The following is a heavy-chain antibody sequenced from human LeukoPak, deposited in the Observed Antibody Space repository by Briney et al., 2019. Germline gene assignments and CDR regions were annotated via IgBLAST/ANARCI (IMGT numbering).Heavy chain of an antibody. J-gene: IGHJ4*02. D-gene: IGHD1-26*01. V-gene: IGHV3-33*01. CDR3: ARGSGSFSGGFDY. Sequence: GGSLRLSCAASGFTFSSYGMHWVRQTPGKGLEWVAVIWSDGTNKYYADSVTGRFTISRDNSKNTLYLQMNSLRAEDTAVYYCARGSGSFSGGFDYWGQGTLVTVSS. CDR2: IWSDGTNK. CDR1: GFTFSSYG.